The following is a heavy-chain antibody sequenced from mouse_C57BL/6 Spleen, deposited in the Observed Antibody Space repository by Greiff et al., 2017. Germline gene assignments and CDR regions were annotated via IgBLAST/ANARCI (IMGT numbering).Heavy chain of an antibody. V-gene: IGHV1-55*01. CDR2: IYPGSGST. Sequence: VQLQQPGAELVKPGASVKMSCKASGYTFTSYWITWVKQRPGQGLEWIGDIYPGSGSTNYNEKFKSKATLTVDTSSSTAYMQLSSLTSEDSAVYYCARTDGYPTFFDDWGQGTTLTVSS. CDR1: GYTFTSYW. J-gene: IGHJ2*01. CDR3: ARTDGYPTFFDD. D-gene: IGHD2-3*01.